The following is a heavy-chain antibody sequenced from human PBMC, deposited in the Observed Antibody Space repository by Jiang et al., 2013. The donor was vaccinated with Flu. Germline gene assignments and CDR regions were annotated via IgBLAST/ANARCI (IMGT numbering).Heavy chain of an antibody. D-gene: IGHD2-21*02. CDR3: ARAYCGGDCNFLTQWFDS. Sequence: PGLVKPSETLSPTCAVSGYSISNGYFWGWIRQPPGKGLEWIGSIYHGGSTHYNPSLKSRVTISMDTSKNQFSLKLSSVTAADTAVYYCARAYCGGDCNFLTQWFDSWGQGTLVTVSS. CDR2: IYHGGST. V-gene: IGHV4-38-2*01. J-gene: IGHJ5*01. CDR1: GYSISNGYF.